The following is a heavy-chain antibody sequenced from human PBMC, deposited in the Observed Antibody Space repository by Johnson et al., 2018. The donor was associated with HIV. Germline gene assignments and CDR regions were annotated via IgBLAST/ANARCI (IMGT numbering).Heavy chain of an antibody. CDR2: ITWDGGST. CDR3: AKALWLAEKFDAFDI. Sequence: VQLVESGGGVVRPGGSLRLSCAASGFTFDDYSMSWVRQAPGKGLEWVSGITWDGGSTGYGDSVKGRFTISRDHAKSSLYLEMNSLRAEDTAVYYCAKALWLAEKFDAFDIWGQGTMVSVSS. J-gene: IGHJ3*02. D-gene: IGHD6-19*01. CDR1: GFTFDDYS. V-gene: IGHV3-20*04.